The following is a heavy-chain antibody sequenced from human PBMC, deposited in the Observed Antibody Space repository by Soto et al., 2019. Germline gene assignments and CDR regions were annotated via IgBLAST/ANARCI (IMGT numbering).Heavy chain of an antibody. CDR3: ARDYYDSSGYYHNWFDP. V-gene: IGHV1-2*02. J-gene: IGHJ5*02. CDR2: INSNSGGT. CDR1: GYTFTGYY. D-gene: IGHD3-22*01. Sequence: QVQLVQSGAEVKKPGASVKVSCKASGYTFTGYYMHWVRQAPGQGLEWMGWINSNSGGTNYAQKFQGRVTMTRDTSISTAYMELSRLRSDDTAVYYCARDYYDSSGYYHNWFDPWGQGTLVTVSS.